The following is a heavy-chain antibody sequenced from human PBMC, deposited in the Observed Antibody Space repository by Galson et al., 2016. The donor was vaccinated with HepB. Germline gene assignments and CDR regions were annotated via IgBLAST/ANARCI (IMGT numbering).Heavy chain of an antibody. J-gene: IGHJ4*02. Sequence: SLRLSCAASGFTFSSYSMNWVRQAPGKGLEWVSYISSSSNTIYYADSVKGRFTISRDNAKNSLYLQMNSLRDEDTAVYYCARDAADYGDFTAGPEWGQGALVTVSS. CDR1: GFTFSSYS. CDR3: ARDAADYGDFTAGPE. D-gene: IGHD4-17*01. CDR2: ISSSSNTI. V-gene: IGHV3-48*02.